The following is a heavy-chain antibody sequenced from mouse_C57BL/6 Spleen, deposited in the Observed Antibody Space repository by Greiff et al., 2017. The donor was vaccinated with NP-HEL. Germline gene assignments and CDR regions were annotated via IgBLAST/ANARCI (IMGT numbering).Heavy chain of an antibody. Sequence: QVQLQQPGAELVKPGASVKMSCKASGYTFTSYWITWVKQRPGQGLEWIGDIYPGSGSTNYNEKFKSKATLTVDTSSSTAYMQLRSLTSEDSAVYYCARRDSYYDSFDYWGQGTTLTVSS. D-gene: IGHD2-12*01. CDR1: GYTFTSYW. J-gene: IGHJ2*01. CDR2: IYPGSGST. CDR3: ARRDSYYDSFDY. V-gene: IGHV1-55*01.